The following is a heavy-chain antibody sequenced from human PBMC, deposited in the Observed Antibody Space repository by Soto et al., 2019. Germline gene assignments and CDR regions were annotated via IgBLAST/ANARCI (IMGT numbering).Heavy chain of an antibody. V-gene: IGHV3-23*01. CDR1: GFTFSSYA. J-gene: IGHJ4*02. Sequence: EVQLLESGGGLVQPGGSLRLSCAASGFTFSSYAMSWVRQAPGKGLEWVSAISGSGGTTYYSDSVKGRFTISRDNAKNTLYLEMNSLRVEDTAVYYCARESMWAPDYWGQGTLVAVSS. CDR2: ISGSGGTT. CDR3: ARESMWAPDY. D-gene: IGHD1-26*01.